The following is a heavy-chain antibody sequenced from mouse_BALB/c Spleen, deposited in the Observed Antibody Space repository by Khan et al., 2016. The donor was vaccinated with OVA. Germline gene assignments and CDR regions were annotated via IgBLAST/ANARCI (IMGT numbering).Heavy chain of an antibody. D-gene: IGHD2-14*01. CDR3: ARSGYDYFAY. J-gene: IGHJ3*01. CDR2: IYPGDGNT. V-gene: IGHV1-80*01. Sequence: QVQLKQSGAELVRPGSSVKISCTASGYGFSNYLMNWVKPGPGPGLEWIGQIYPGDGNTNYNGKFKDKATLTVDKSSSTAYMQLSSLTSEDSAVYFCARSGYDYFAYWGQGTLVTVSA. CDR1: GYGFSNYL.